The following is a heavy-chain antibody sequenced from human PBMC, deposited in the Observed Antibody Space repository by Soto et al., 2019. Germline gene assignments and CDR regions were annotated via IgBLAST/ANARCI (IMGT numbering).Heavy chain of an antibody. Sequence: GGSLRLSCAASGFTFSDFFMSWVRQAPGKGLEWMANIRGGGSTIHYADSVKGRFTISRDNAKNSLYLQMNSLRVEDMAVYYCARGSTNFEFWGQGTLVTVS. CDR2: IRGGGSTI. J-gene: IGHJ4*02. V-gene: IGHV3-11*04. CDR3: ARGSTNFEF. D-gene: IGHD2-2*01. CDR1: GFTFSDFF.